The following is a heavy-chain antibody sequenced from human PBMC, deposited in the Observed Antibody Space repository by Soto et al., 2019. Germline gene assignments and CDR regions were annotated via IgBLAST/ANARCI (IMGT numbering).Heavy chain of an antibody. CDR2: IYYSGST. V-gene: IGHV4-31*03. CDR1: GGSISSGGYY. Sequence: QVQLQESGPGLVKPSQTLSLTCTVSGGSISSGGYYWSWIRQHPGKGLEWIGYIYYSGSTYYNQSLKSRVTISVDTSKNQFSLKLSSVTAADTAVYYCARDRPHYGSGSYTVESLDYWGQGTLVTVSS. CDR3: ARDRPHYGSGSYTVESLDY. J-gene: IGHJ4*02. D-gene: IGHD3-10*01.